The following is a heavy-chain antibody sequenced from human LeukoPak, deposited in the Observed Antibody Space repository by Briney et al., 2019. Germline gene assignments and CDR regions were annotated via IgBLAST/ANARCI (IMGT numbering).Heavy chain of an antibody. Sequence: SETLSLTCTVSGASISSNTYCWGWIRQPPGKGLEWIASIYSSGSTFYNPSLNSGVTISVDTSKNQFSLKLNSVTAADTAVYYCARASICGGDCRNWFDPWGQGTLVTVSS. J-gene: IGHJ5*02. V-gene: IGHV4-39*07. CDR3: ARASICGGDCRNWFDP. CDR1: GASISSNTYC. CDR2: IYSSGST. D-gene: IGHD2-21*02.